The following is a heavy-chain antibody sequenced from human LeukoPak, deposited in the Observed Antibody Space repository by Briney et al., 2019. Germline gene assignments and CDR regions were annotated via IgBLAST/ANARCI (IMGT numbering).Heavy chain of an antibody. CDR3: ASGGGWMIES. CDR2: IKGDGREV. V-gene: IGHV3-7*01. Sequence: GGSLRLSCAASGFTLRTYWMNWVRQPPGKGLERVANIKGDGREVNYVDSMKGRFTNSRDNAKNSLYLQMSSLRGEDTAVHYCASGGGWMIESWGQGTLVTVSS. J-gene: IGHJ4*02. D-gene: IGHD6-19*01. CDR1: GFTLRTYW.